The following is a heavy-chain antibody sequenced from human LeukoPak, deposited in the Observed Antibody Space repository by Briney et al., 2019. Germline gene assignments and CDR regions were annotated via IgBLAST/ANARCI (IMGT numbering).Heavy chain of an antibody. D-gene: IGHD3-22*01. CDR3: ARDIYDSSGYYYPGHDAFDI. V-gene: IGHV4-39*02. Sequence: PSETLSLTCTVSGVSISSSNSYWGWIRQPPGKGLEWIGSIYYSGNTYYNASLKSQVSISIDTSKNQFSLKLTSVTAADTAVYYCARDIYDSSGYYYPGHDAFDIWGQGTMVTVSS. CDR2: IYYSGNT. J-gene: IGHJ3*02. CDR1: GVSISSSNSY.